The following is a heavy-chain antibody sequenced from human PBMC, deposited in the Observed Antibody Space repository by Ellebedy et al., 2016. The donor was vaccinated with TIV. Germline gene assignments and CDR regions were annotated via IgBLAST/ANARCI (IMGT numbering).Heavy chain of an antibody. D-gene: IGHD3-16*01. Sequence: PGGSLRLSCAASGFPFSSYAMHWVRQAPGKGLEWVAVISYDGSNKYYADSVKGRFTISRDNSKNTLYLQMNSLRAEDTAVYYCARPPSRGVDYWGQGTLVTVSS. V-gene: IGHV3-30-3*01. J-gene: IGHJ4*02. CDR3: ARPPSRGVDY. CDR1: GFPFSSYA. CDR2: ISYDGSNK.